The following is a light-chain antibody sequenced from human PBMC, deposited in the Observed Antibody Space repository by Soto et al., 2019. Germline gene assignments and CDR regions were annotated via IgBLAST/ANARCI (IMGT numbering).Light chain of an antibody. CDR2: GAS. Sequence: EIVLTQFPGALSLSPGERVTLSCRARQTVSHTYLAWYQQKSGQAPKFLIYGASNRATGIPDRFSGSGSGTDFTLTISRLEPEDFAVYYCQQYGALPPTFGGWNTVELK. J-gene: IGKJ4*01. V-gene: IGKV3-20*01. CDR1: QTVSHTY. CDR3: QQYGALPPT.